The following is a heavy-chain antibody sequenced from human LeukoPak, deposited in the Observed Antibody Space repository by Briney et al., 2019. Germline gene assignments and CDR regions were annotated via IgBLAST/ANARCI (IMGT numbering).Heavy chain of an antibody. CDR3: ARDQEQQRTYYYYGMDV. CDR2: IWYDGSNK. V-gene: IGHV3-33*01. D-gene: IGHD6-13*01. J-gene: IGHJ6*02. Sequence: GGSLRLSCAASGFTFSSYGMHWVRQAPGKGLEWVAVIWYDGSNKYYADSVKGRFTISRDNSKNTLYLQMNSLRAEDTAVYYCARDQEQQRTYYYYGMDVWGQGTTVTVSS. CDR1: GFTFSSYG.